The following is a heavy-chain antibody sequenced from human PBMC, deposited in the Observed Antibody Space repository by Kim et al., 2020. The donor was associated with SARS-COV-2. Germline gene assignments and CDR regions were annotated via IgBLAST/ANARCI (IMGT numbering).Heavy chain of an antibody. Sequence: ASVKVSCKASGYTFTSYYMHWVRQAPGQGLEWMGIINPSGGSTSYAQKFQGRVTMTRDTSTSTVYMELSSLRSEDTAVYYCARGGVPIVVVPAAILYYYYGMDVWGQGTTVTVSS. D-gene: IGHD2-2*01. CDR1: GYTFTSYY. CDR3: ARGGVPIVVVPAAILYYYYGMDV. J-gene: IGHJ6*02. V-gene: IGHV1-46*01. CDR2: INPSGGST.